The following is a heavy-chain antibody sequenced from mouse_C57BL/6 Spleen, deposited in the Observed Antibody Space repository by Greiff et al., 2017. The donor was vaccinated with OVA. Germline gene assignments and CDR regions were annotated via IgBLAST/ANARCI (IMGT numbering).Heavy chain of an antibody. V-gene: IGHV1-50*01. Sequence: QVQLQQSGAELVKPGASVKLSCKASGYTFTSYWMQWVKQRPGQGLEWIGEIDPSDSYTNYNQKFKGKATLTVDTSSSTAYMQLSSLTSEDSAVYYCARRTHYYGSSYRAMDYWGQGTSVTVSS. CDR3: ARRTHYYGSSYRAMDY. J-gene: IGHJ4*01. D-gene: IGHD1-1*01. CDR1: GYTFTSYW. CDR2: IDPSDSYT.